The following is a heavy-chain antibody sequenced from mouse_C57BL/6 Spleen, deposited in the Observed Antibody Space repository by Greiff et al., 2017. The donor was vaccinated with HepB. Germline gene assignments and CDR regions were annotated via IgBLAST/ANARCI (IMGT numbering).Heavy chain of an antibody. Sequence: EVKLQESGGGLVKPGGSLKLSCAASGFTFSSYAMSWVRQTPEKRLEWVATISDGGSYTYYPDNVKGRFTISRDNAKNNLYLQMSHLKSEDTAMYYCARGKDGYYWYFDVWGTGTTVTVSS. CDR1: GFTFSSYA. CDR2: ISDGGSYT. V-gene: IGHV5-4*03. D-gene: IGHD2-3*01. CDR3: ARGKDGYYWYFDV. J-gene: IGHJ1*03.